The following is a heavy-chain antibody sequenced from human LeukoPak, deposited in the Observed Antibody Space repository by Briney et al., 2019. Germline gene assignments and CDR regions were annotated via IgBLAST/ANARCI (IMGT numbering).Heavy chain of an antibody. Sequence: GRSLRLSCAASGFTFSSYAMHWVRQAPGKGLEWVAVITYDGSNKYYADSVKGRFTISRDNSKNTLYLQMNSLRAEDTAVYYCARGGLEWLSYWGQGTLVTVSS. J-gene: IGHJ4*02. V-gene: IGHV3-30-3*01. CDR3: ARGGLEWLSY. D-gene: IGHD6-19*01. CDR2: ITYDGSNK. CDR1: GFTFSSYA.